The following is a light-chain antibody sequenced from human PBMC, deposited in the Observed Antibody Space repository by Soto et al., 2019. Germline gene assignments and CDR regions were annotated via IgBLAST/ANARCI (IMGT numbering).Light chain of an antibody. V-gene: IGKV1D-13*01. CDR1: QGISSA. J-gene: IGKJ5*01. Sequence: AIQLTQSPSSLSASVGDRVTITCRASQGISSAFAWYQQKPGKAPNLLIYDASSLESGVPSRFSGSESGTDVSLTISRLQTEDFATYDCQQYHDFPLTFGQGTRLEIK. CDR2: DAS. CDR3: QQYHDFPLT.